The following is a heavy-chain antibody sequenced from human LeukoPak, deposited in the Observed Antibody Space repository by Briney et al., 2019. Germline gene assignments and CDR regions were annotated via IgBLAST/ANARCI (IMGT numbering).Heavy chain of an antibody. CDR1: GYTFTSYD. D-gene: IGHD2-21*02. CDR3: ARGRVTAILSMIGNYYYYMDV. CDR2: MNPNSGNT. V-gene: IGHV1-8*03. Sequence: GASVKVSCKASGYTFTSYDINWVRQATGQGLEWMGWMNPNSGNTGYAQKFQGRVTITRNTSISTAYMELSSLRSEDTAVYYCARGRVTAILSMIGNYYYYMDVWGKGTTVTVSS. J-gene: IGHJ6*03.